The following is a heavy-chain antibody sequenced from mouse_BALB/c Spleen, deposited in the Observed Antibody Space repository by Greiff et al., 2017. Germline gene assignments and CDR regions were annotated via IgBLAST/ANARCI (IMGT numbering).Heavy chain of an antibody. CDR1: GYTFTDYN. CDR2: IYPYNGGT. Sequence: VQLQQSGPELVKPGASVKISCKASGYTFTDYNMHWVKQSHGKSLEWIGYIYPYNGGTGYNQKFKSKATLTVDNSSSTAYMELRSLTSEDSAVYYCARALRYWYFDVWGAGTTVTVSS. J-gene: IGHJ1*01. V-gene: IGHV1S29*02. CDR3: ARALRYWYFDV. D-gene: IGHD1-1*01.